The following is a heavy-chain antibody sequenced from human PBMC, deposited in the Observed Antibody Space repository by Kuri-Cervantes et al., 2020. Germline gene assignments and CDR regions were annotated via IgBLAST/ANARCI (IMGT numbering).Heavy chain of an antibody. CDR1: GYTFTSYY. CDR3: ARGYYYDSSGYAYYYYGMDV. Sequence: ASVKVSCKASGYTFTSYYMHWVRQAPGQGLEWMGIINPSGGSTSYAQKFQGRVTMTRDTSTSTVYMELSRLRSDDTAVYYCARGYYYDSSGYAYYYYGMDVWGQGTTVTVSS. J-gene: IGHJ6*02. V-gene: IGHV1-46*01. CDR2: INPSGGST. D-gene: IGHD3-22*01.